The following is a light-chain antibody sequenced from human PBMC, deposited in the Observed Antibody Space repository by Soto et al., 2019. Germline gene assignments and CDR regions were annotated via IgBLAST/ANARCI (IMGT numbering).Light chain of an antibody. V-gene: IGKV3-20*01. J-gene: IGKJ1*01. CDR3: HYYGSPPRT. Sequence: EIVLTQSTGTLSLSPGERATLSCRASQSVSGSYLAWYQQKPGQAPRLLIYGASSRATDIPDRFSGSGSGTDFTLAISRLEAEDFAVYYCHYYGSPPRTFGEGTKVEIK. CDR2: GAS. CDR1: QSVSGSY.